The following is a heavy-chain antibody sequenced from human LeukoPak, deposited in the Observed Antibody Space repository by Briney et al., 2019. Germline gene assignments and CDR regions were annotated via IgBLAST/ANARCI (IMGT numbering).Heavy chain of an antibody. V-gene: IGHV1-18*01. CDR3: ARVIADILVVVAATRGSYFDP. J-gene: IGHJ5*02. Sequence: ASVKVSCKASGYTFTSYGISWVRQAPGQGLEWMGWIGAYNGNTNYAQKLQGRVTMTTDTSTSTAYMELRSLRSDDTAVYYCARVIADILVVVAATRGSYFDPWGQGTLVTVSS. CDR1: GYTFTSYG. CDR2: IGAYNGNT. D-gene: IGHD2-15*01.